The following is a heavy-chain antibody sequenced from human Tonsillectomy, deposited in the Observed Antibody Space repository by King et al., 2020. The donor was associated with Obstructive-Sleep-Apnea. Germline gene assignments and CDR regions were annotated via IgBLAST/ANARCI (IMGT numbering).Heavy chain of an antibody. J-gene: IGHJ4*02. Sequence: QLQESGPGLVKPSETLSLTCTVSGYSISSGYYWGGIRQPPGKGLEWIGSIYHSAFTYYNPSLKSRVTISVDTSKNQFSLKLSSVTAADTAVYYCARSDIAAAGTNFDYWGQGTLVTVSS. CDR2: IYHSAFT. D-gene: IGHD6-13*01. CDR1: GYSISSGYY. CDR3: ARSDIAAAGTNFDY. V-gene: IGHV4-38-2*02.